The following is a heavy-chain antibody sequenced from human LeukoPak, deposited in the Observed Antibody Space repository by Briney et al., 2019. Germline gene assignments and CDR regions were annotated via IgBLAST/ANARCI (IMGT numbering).Heavy chain of an antibody. Sequence: ASVKVSCKASGYTFTGYYMQWVRQAPGQGLEWIGRIDPNSGDTNFAQKFQGRVTMTRDTSITTAYMELSRLRSDDTAVYYCARVIAAVTSKGVLHYWGQGTLVTVSS. V-gene: IGHV1-2*06. J-gene: IGHJ4*02. CDR3: ARVIAAVTSKGVLHY. CDR2: IDPNSGDT. CDR1: GYTFTGYY. D-gene: IGHD6-19*01.